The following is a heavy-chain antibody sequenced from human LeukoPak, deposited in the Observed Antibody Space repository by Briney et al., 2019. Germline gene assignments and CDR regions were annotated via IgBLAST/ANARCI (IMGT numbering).Heavy chain of an antibody. D-gene: IGHD6-13*01. CDR1: GFTLSNYG. J-gene: IGHJ4*01. CDR3: AKELAAAGNPAYDY. Sequence: GGSLRLSCAASGFTLSNYGMSWVRQAPGKGLEWVSGIGGDGIFYAESVRGRFPISRDNSKDTLYLQMNGLRGDDTALYYCAKELAAAGNPAYDYWGQGILVTVCS. CDR2: IGGDGI. V-gene: IGHV3-23*01.